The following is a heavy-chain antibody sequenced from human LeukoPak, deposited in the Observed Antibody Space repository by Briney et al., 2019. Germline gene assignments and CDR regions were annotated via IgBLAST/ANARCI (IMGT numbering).Heavy chain of an antibody. CDR3: ARIRTPYGSGSYYNFD. V-gene: IGHV2-70*01. J-gene: IGHJ4*02. CDR2: IDWDDDK. Sequence: ESGPTLVNPTQTLTLTCTFSGFSLSTSGMCVSWIRQPPGKALEWLAPIDWDDDKYYSTSLKTRLTISKDTSKNQVVLTLTNMDPVDTATYYCARIRTPYGSGSYYNFDWGQGTLVTVSS. D-gene: IGHD3-10*01. CDR1: GFSLSTSGMC.